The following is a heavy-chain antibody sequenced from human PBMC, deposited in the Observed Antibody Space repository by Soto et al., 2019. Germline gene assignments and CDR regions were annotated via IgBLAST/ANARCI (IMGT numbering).Heavy chain of an antibody. D-gene: IGHD1-7*01. J-gene: IGHJ5*02. CDR3: ARAYDWNYA. CDR2: IDWDDDK. CDR1: GFSLSTSGMR. V-gene: IGHV2-70*04. Sequence: SGPTLVNPTQTLTLTCTFSGFSLSTSGMRVSWIRQPPGKALEWLARIDWDDDKSYSTSLKTRLTISEDTSKNQVVLTMTNMDPVDTATYYCARAYDWNYAWGQGILVTVSS.